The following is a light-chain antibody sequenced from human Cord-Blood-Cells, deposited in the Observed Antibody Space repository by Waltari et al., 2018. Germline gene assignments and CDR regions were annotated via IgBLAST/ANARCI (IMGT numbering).Light chain of an antibody. Sequence: EIVLTQSPGTLSLSPGERATLSCRASQSVSSSYLAWYQQKPGQAPRLLIYGASSRATGIPDRFSGSGSGTDFTLTISRLEPEDFAVFYCQQYGSSLYTFGQATNLEI. CDR2: GAS. CDR3: QQYGSSLYT. CDR1: QSVSSSY. V-gene: IGKV3-20*01. J-gene: IGKJ2*01.